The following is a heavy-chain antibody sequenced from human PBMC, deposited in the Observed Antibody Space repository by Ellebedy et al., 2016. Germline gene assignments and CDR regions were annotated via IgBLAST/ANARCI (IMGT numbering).Heavy chain of an antibody. V-gene: IGHV4-30-4*01. CDR1: GGSISSGDYY. CDR2: IYYSGST. CDR3: ARNTMIVVGTPVDY. D-gene: IGHD3-22*01. J-gene: IGHJ4*02. Sequence: SETLSLTCTVSGGSISSGDYYWSWIRQPPGKGLEWIGYIYYSGSTYYNPSLKSRVTISVDTSKNQFSLKLSSVTAADTAVYYCARNTMIVVGTPVDYWGQGTLVTVSS.